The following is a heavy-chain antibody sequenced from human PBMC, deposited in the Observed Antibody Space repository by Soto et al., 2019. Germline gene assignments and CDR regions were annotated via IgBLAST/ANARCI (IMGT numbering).Heavy chain of an antibody. J-gene: IGHJ4*02. CDR1: GFTFSSYG. Sequence: QVQLVESGGGVVQPGRSLRLSCAASGFTFSSYGMHWVSQAPGKGLEWVAVIWYDGSNKYYADFVKGRFTISRDNSKNTLYLQMNSLRAEDTAVYYCASRSPALDYWGQGTLVTVSS. CDR3: ASRSPALDY. D-gene: IGHD2-2*01. CDR2: IWYDGSNK. V-gene: IGHV3-33*01.